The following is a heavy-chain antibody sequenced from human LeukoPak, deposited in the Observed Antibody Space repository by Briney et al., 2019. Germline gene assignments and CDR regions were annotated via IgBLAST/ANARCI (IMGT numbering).Heavy chain of an antibody. CDR1: GFTFGDYA. D-gene: IGHD2-2*01. V-gene: IGHV3-15*01. CDR2: IKSKTDGGTT. Sequence: PGGSLRLSCTASGFTFGDYAMSWFRQAPGKGLEWVGRIKSKTDGGTTDYAAPVKGRFTISRDDSKHTLYLQMNSLKTEDTAVYYCTTSLVGDLDYWGQGTLVTVSS. CDR3: TTSLVGDLDY. J-gene: IGHJ4*02.